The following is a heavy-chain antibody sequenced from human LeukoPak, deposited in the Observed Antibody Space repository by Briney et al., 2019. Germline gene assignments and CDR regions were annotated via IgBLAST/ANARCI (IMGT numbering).Heavy chain of an antibody. J-gene: IGHJ6*02. CDR1: GFTVSSNY. CDR2: IYSGGST. Sequence: GGSLRLSCEASGFTVSSNYMSWVRQAPGEGLEWVSVIYSGGSTYYADSVKGRFTISRDNSKNTLYLQMNRLRAEDTAVYYCARGYRSSTSCYVGLPYYYYYGMDVWGQGTTVTVSS. CDR3: ARGYRSSTSCYVGLPYYYYYGMDV. V-gene: IGHV3-53*01. D-gene: IGHD2-2*01.